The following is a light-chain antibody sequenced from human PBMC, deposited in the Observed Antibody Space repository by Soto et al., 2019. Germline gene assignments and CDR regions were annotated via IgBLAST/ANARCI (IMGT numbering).Light chain of an antibody. Sequence: QSALTQSPSASASLGASVKLTCTLDSGHRNYAIAWHQQQPGKGPRYLMKVNSDGSHNQGDGIPGRFSGSSSGAERYLIISSLQSEDEADYYCQTWGTGIPFGGGTKLTVL. V-gene: IGLV4-69*02. CDR1: SGHRNYA. CDR2: VNSDGSH. CDR3: QTWGTGIP. J-gene: IGLJ3*02.